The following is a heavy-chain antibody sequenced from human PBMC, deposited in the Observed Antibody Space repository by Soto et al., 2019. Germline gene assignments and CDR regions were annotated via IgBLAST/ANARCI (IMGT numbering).Heavy chain of an antibody. CDR3: ARGASAVISLDY. D-gene: IGHD6-19*01. Sequence: ASVKVSCKASGYIFTAYSMHWLRQAPGQGLEWVGWFNPNSGDTIYAQKFQGRVTLTGDTSISTAYMELYSLTSDDTAVYYCARGASAVISLDYWGQGTLVTVSS. CDR1: GYIFTAYS. CDR2: FNPNSGDT. J-gene: IGHJ4*02. V-gene: IGHV1-2*02.